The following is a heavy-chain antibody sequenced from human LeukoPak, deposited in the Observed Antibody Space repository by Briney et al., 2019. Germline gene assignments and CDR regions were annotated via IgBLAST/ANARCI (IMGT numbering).Heavy chain of an antibody. CDR3: ARERYSGYDGSDY. J-gene: IGHJ4*02. CDR1: GGSISSGGYY. CDR2: IYYSGST. D-gene: IGHD5-12*01. Sequence: SQALSLTCTVSGGSISSGGYYWSWIRQHPGKGLEWIGYIYYSGSTYYNPSLKSRVTISVDTSKNQFSLKLSSVTAADTAVYYCARERYSGYDGSDYWGQGTLVTVSS. V-gene: IGHV4-31*03.